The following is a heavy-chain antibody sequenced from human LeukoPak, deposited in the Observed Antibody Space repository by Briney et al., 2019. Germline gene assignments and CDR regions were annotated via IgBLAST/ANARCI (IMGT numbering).Heavy chain of an antibody. D-gene: IGHD4-17*01. Sequence: SVKVSCKASGGTFSSYAISWVRQAPGQGLEWMGGIIPIFGTANYAQKFQGRVTITADESTSTAYMELSSLRSEDTAVYYCARAPNDFGDYYYYGMDVWGQGTTVTVSS. J-gene: IGHJ6*02. CDR3: ARAPNDFGDYYYYGMDV. CDR1: GGTFSSYA. CDR2: IIPIFGTA. V-gene: IGHV1-69*01.